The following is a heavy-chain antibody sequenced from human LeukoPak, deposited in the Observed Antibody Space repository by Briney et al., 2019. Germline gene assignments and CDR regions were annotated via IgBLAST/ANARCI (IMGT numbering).Heavy chain of an antibody. CDR1: GGSISSYY. Sequence: SEPLSLTCTVCGGSISSYYWSWLRQPTGKGLEWIGYIYTSGSTNYTPSLKSRVTISVDTSKNQFSLKLSSVTAADTAVYYCAGDSSGLFDYWGQGTLVTVSS. D-gene: IGHD3-22*01. CDR3: AGDSSGLFDY. J-gene: IGHJ4*02. CDR2: IYTSGST. V-gene: IGHV4-4*09.